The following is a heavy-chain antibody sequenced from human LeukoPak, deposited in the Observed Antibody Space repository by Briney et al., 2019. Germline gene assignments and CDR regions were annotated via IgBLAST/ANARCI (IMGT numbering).Heavy chain of an antibody. CDR2: INPGDSDT. J-gene: IGHJ4*02. CDR3: ALSASFFDY. V-gene: IGHV5-51*01. Sequence: KHGESLKISCKGSGYSFTSYWIGWVRQMPGKGLEWMGIINPGDSDTRYSPSFLGQVTISADKSISTAYLQWSSLKASDTAMYYCALSASFFDYWAREPWSPSPQ. CDR1: GYSFTSYW. D-gene: IGHD3-16*01.